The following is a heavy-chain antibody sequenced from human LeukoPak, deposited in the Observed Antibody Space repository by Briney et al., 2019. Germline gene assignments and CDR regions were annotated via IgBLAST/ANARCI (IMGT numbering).Heavy chain of an antibody. V-gene: IGHV1-3*01. D-gene: IGHD3-22*01. CDR2: INAGNGNT. CDR1: GYTFTGYY. Sequence: GASVKVSCKASGYTFTGYYMHWVRQAPGQGLEWMGWINAGNGNTKYSQKFQGRVTITRDTSASTAYMELSSLRSEDTAVYYCARNYDSSGYYSYYYYYGMDVWGQGTTVTVSS. J-gene: IGHJ6*02. CDR3: ARNYDSSGYYSYYYYYGMDV.